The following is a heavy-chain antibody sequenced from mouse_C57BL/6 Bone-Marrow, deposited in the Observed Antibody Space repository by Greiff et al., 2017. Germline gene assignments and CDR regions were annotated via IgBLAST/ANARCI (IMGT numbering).Heavy chain of an antibody. Sequence: DVKLVESGGGLVQSGRSLRLSCATSGFTFSDFYMEWVRQAPGKGLEWIAASRNKANDYTTEYSASVKGRFIVSRDTSQSILYLQMNALRAEDTAIYYCARDALLRPFAYWGQGTLVTVSA. J-gene: IGHJ3*01. D-gene: IGHD1-2*01. CDR1: GFTFSDFY. V-gene: IGHV7-1*01. CDR2: SRNKANDYTT. CDR3: ARDALLRPFAY.